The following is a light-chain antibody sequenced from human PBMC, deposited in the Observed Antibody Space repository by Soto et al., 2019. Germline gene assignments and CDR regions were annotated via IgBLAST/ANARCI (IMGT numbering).Light chain of an antibody. Sequence: DIVMTQSPDSLAVSLGERATINCKSSQSVLYSSTNKNYLAWYQQKPGQPPKLLIYWASTRESGVPDRFSGSGSGTDFTLTISSLQAEDVAVYYCHQYCSTPPYTFGQGNKLEIK. J-gene: IGKJ2*01. CDR1: QSVLYSSTNKNY. V-gene: IGKV4-1*01. CDR3: HQYCSTPPYT. CDR2: WAS.